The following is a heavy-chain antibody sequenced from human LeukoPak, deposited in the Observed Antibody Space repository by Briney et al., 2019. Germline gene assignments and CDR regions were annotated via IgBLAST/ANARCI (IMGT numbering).Heavy chain of an antibody. V-gene: IGHV4-59*11. Sequence: PSETLSLTCTVSGGSLSNRYWSWLRQSPGKGLEWIGYIYYSGSTSYNPSLNSRVTFSMDTSKSQFSLKLNSVTAADTAVYYCARSILHSGGTCCWYYFDYWGQGALVTVSS. D-gene: IGHD2-15*01. J-gene: IGHJ4*02. CDR1: GGSLSNRY. CDR2: IYYSGST. CDR3: ARSILHSGGTCCWYYFDY.